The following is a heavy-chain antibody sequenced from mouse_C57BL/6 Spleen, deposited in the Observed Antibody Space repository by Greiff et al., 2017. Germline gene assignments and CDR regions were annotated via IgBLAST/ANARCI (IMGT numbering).Heavy chain of an antibody. CDR1: GYTFTSYW. CDR2: IHPNSGST. Sequence: VQLQQPGAELVKPGASVKLSCKASGYTFTSYWMHWVKQRPGQGLEWIGMIHPNSGSTNYNEKFKSKATLTVDKSSSTAYMQLSSLASEDSAVYDCAISVSTVYFDVWGTGTTVTVSS. CDR3: AISVSTVYFDV. D-gene: IGHD1-1*01. J-gene: IGHJ1*03. V-gene: IGHV1-64*01.